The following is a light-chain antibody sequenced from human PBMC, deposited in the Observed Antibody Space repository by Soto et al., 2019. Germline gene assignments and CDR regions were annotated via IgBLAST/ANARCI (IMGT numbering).Light chain of an antibody. CDR3: SSYAGGNNPFV. CDR2: EVS. Sequence: QSVLTQPPSASGSPGQSVTISCTGTSSDVGGYNYVSWYQQHPGKAPKLMISEVSKRHSGVPDRFSGSKSGNTASLTVSGLQAEDEADYYCSSYAGGNNPFVFGTGTKVTVL. J-gene: IGLJ1*01. CDR1: SSDVGGYNY. V-gene: IGLV2-8*01.